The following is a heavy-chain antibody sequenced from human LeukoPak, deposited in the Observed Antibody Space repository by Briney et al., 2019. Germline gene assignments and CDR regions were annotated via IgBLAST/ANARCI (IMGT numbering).Heavy chain of an antibody. CDR2: IRSKAYGGTT. CDR3: IGSFGELTFFDY. J-gene: IGHJ4*02. D-gene: IGHD3-10*01. V-gene: IGHV3-49*04. CDR1: GFTFGDYA. Sequence: GGSLRLSCTASGFTFGDYAMSWVRQAPGKGLEWVGFIRSKAYGGTTEYAASVKGRFTISRDDSKSIAYLQMNSPKTEDTAVYYCIGSFGELTFFDYWGQGTLVTVSS.